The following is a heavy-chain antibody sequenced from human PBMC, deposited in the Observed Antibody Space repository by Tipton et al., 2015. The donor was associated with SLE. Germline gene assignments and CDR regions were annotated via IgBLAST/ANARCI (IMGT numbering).Heavy chain of an antibody. CDR3: ARGSSSGWHFDY. CDR2: INSDGSST. J-gene: IGHJ4*02. V-gene: IGHV3-74*01. D-gene: IGHD6-19*01. CDR1: GFTFSSYW. Sequence: SLRLSCAASGFTFSSYWMPWVRQAPGKGLAWVSRINSDGSSTSYADSVKGRFTISRDNAKNTLYLQMNSLRAEDTAVYYCARGSSSGWHFDYWGQGTLVTVSS.